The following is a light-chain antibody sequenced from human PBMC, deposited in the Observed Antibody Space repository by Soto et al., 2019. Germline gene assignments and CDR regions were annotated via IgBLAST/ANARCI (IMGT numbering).Light chain of an antibody. CDR3: QQYNNWPPWT. Sequence: DIVMTQSPATLSVSPGERATLSCRASQSVSSNLAWYQQKPGQAPRLLIYGASTRATGIPARFSVSGSGTEFTLTISSLQSEDFAVYYCQQYNNWPPWTFGQGTKVEIK. CDR2: GAS. J-gene: IGKJ1*01. CDR1: QSVSSN. V-gene: IGKV3-15*01.